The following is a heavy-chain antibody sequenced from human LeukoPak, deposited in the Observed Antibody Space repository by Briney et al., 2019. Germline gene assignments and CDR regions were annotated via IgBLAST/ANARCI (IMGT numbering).Heavy chain of an antibody. D-gene: IGHD2-2*01. CDR1: GYTFTSFG. V-gene: IGHV1-18*01. CDR2: IGSYEGNT. J-gene: IGHJ4*02. Sequence: ASVVVSCKTSGYTFTSFGLTWVRQAPGQGLEWMGWIGSYEGNTNYAQKFQGRVTMTTGISTTTAYVELRSLRSDDTAVYYCARVKGLEYCSSTSRYASFDYWGQGTLVTVSS. CDR3: ARVKGLEYCSSTSRYASFDY.